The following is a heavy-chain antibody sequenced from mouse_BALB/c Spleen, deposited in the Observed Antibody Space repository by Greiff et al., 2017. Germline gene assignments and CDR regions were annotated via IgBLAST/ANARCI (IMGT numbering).Heavy chain of an antibody. D-gene: IGHD2-2*01. CDR2: INPSNGGT. CDR1: GYTFTSYY. CDR3: ARWFYAMDY. V-gene: IGHV1-53*01. Sequence: QVQLQQPGAELVKPGASVKLSCKASGYTFTSYYMYWVKQRPGQGLEWIGGINPSNGGTNFNEKFKGKATLTVDKSSSTAYMELRSLTSEDTAVYYCARWFYAMDYWGQGTSVTVSS. J-gene: IGHJ4*01.